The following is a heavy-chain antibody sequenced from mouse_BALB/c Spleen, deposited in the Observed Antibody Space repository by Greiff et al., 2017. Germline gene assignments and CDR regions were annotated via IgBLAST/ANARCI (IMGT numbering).Heavy chain of an antibody. J-gene: IGHJ2*01. D-gene: IGHD2-14*01. CDR3: ARDGGIYRYYFDY. CDR2: ISYSGST. Sequence: EVKLMESGPGLVKPSQSLSLTCTVSGYSITSYYAWNWIRQFPGNKLEWMGYISYSGSTSYNPSLKSRISITRDTSKNQFFLQLNSVTTEDTATYYCARDGGIYRYYFDYWGQGTTLTVSS. CDR1: GYSITSYYA. V-gene: IGHV3-2*02.